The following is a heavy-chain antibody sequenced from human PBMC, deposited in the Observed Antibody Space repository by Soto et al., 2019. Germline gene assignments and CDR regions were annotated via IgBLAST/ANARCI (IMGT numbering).Heavy chain of an antibody. CDR1: GFTFSSYA. V-gene: IGHV3-30-3*01. J-gene: IGHJ4*02. D-gene: IGHD3-10*01. CDR3: ARDTLRRYYGSGSYYFDY. CDR2: ISYDGSNR. Sequence: QVQLVESGGGVVQPGRSLRLSCAASGFTFSSYAMHWVRQAPGKGLEWVAVISYDGSNRYYADSVKDRFTIARDNAKNTLYVEMNSRRAEDTAVYYCARDTLRRYYGSGSYYFDYCGQGTLVTVSS.